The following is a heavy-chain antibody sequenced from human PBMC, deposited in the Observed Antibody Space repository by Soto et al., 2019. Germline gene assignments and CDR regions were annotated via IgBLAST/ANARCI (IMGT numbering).Heavy chain of an antibody. CDR1: GFTFDDYG. CDR2: ISFSGNTI. J-gene: IGHJ4*02. V-gene: IGHV3-48*02. D-gene: IGHD5-18*01. CDR3: ARRLDPLQYSDY. Sequence: GGSLRLSCAASGFTFDDYGMNWVRQAPGKRLEWVSFISFSGNTIYYADSVRGRFTISRDNAKSTLFLQMNSMRDDDTATYYCARRLDPLQYSDYWGRGTLVTVSS.